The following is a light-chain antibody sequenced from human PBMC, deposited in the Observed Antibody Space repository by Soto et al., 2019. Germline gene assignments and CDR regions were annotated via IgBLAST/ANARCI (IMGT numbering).Light chain of an antibody. Sequence: QPVLTQPASVSGSPGQSITISCTGTSSDVGGYNYVSWYQQHPGKAPKLMIYDVRNRPSGVSNRFSGSKSGSTASLTISGLQAEDEADYYCGSYTGTGTLLFGGGTKLTVL. J-gene: IGLJ2*01. CDR2: DVR. CDR3: GSYTGTGTLL. V-gene: IGLV2-14*01. CDR1: SSDVGGYNY.